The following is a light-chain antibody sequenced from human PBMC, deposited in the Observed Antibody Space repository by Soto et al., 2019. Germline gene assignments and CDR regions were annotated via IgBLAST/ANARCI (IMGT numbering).Light chain of an antibody. V-gene: IGKV3-15*01. CDR2: DAS. Sequence: EIVMTQSPATLSVTPGETGTLSCRASQDVNTFLAWYQQKPGQAPRLLIYDASTRATGIPARFSGSGSGTDFTLTITSLQSEDFAVHYCQQYYNWPPLFTFGPGTKVD. J-gene: IGKJ3*01. CDR1: QDVNTF. CDR3: QQYYNWPPLFT.